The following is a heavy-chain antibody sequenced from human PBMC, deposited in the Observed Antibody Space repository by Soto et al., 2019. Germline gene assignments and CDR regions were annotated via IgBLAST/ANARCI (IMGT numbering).Heavy chain of an antibody. CDR3: ARCYCSVGSCYACWHFDL. V-gene: IGHV1-18*01. CDR2: ISASTRNT. J-gene: IGHJ2*01. D-gene: IGHD2-15*01. CDR1: GYTFTNYA. Sequence: QVQLVQSGAEVKKPGASVKVSCQASGYTFTNYAISWVRQAPGQGLEWMGWISASTRNTDQAQKFQGRVTMTIDTATNTANMELRSLRSDDTAVYSCARCYCSVGSCYACWHFDLWGRGTLVTVSS.